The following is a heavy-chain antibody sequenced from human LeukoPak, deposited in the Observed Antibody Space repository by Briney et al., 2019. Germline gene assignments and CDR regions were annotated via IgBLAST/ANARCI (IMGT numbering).Heavy chain of an antibody. Sequence: SETLSLTCTVSGGSISSSSYYWGWIRQPPGKGLEWIGSIYYSGSTYYNPSLKSRVTISVDTSKNQFSLKLRSVTAADTAVYHCARHVWSSSFHFDYWGQGTLVTVSS. CDR2: IYYSGST. J-gene: IGHJ4*02. V-gene: IGHV4-39*01. D-gene: IGHD6-13*01. CDR1: GGSISSSSYY. CDR3: ARHVWSSSFHFDY.